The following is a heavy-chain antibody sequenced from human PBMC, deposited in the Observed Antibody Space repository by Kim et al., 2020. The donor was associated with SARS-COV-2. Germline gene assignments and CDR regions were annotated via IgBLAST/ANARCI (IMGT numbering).Heavy chain of an antibody. V-gene: IGHV3-23*01. CDR3: AKHDDDILTGYPYYYYGMDV. D-gene: IGHD3-9*01. CDR2: ISGSGGST. Sequence: GGSLRLSCAASGFTFSSYAMSWVRQAPGKGLEWVSAISGSGGSTYYADSVKGRFTISRDNSKNTLYLQMNSLRAEDTAVYYCAKHDDDILTGYPYYYYGMDVWGQGTTVTVSS. CDR1: GFTFSSYA. J-gene: IGHJ6*02.